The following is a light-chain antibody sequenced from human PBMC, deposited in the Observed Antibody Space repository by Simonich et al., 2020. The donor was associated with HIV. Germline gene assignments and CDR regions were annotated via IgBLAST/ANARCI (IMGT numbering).Light chain of an antibody. CDR1: SSDVGDFHY. CDR2: DVN. Sequence: QSALTQPASVSGSPGQSITISCSGTSSDVGDFHYVSWYQQHPGKAPKLIIYDVNNRPSGVSNRFSGSKSGNTASLTISGLQAEDEADYFCSSHTTSRPWVFGGGTKLTVL. CDR3: SSHTTSRPWV. J-gene: IGLJ3*02. V-gene: IGLV2-14*03.